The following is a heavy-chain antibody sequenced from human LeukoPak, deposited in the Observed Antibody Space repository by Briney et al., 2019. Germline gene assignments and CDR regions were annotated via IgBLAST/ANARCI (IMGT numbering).Heavy chain of an antibody. CDR2: ISPNSGGT. V-gene: IGHV1-2*02. J-gene: IGHJ4*02. Sequence: ASVKVSCKTSGYTFTDYNMHWVRQAPGQGLEWMGWISPNSGGTNYAQKFEDRVTMTRDTSINTAYMELSSLTFDDTAVYFCARDAIAVAGLGGYWGQGTLVTVSS. D-gene: IGHD6-19*01. CDR3: ARDAIAVAGLGGY. CDR1: GYTFTDYN.